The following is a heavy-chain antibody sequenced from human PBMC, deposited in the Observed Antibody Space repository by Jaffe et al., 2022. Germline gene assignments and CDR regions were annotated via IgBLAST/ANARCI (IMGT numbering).Heavy chain of an antibody. Sequence: QVQLVQSGAEVKKPGSSVKVSCKASGGTFSSYTISWVRQAPGQGLEWMGRIIPILGIANYAQKFQGRVTITADKSTSTAYMELSSLRSEDTAVYYCARSSGDYYDSSGYYDYYFDYWGQGTLVTVSS. V-gene: IGHV1-69*02. CDR2: IIPILGIA. D-gene: IGHD3-22*01. CDR3: ARSSGDYYDSSGYYDYYFDY. CDR1: GGTFSSYT. J-gene: IGHJ4*02.